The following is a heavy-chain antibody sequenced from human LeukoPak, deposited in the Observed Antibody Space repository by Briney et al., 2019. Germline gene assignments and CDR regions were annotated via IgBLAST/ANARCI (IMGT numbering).Heavy chain of an antibody. Sequence: GGSLRLSCAASGFTFSSYAMSWVRQAPGKGLEWVSSISGSGGSTYYADSVKGRFTISRDNSKYTLYLQINSLRAEDTAVYYCAKSARFDWYIDYWGQGTLVTVSS. CDR3: AKSARFDWYIDY. V-gene: IGHV3-23*01. D-gene: IGHD3-9*01. J-gene: IGHJ4*02. CDR1: GFTFSSYA. CDR2: ISGSGGST.